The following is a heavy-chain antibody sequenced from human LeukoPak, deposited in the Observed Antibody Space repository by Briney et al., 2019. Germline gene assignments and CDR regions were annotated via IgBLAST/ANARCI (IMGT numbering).Heavy chain of an antibody. V-gene: IGHV5-51*01. J-gene: IGHJ3*02. CDR1: GYSFTSYW. CDR3: ARRSLCSSTSCHEYSSSSGAFDI. CDR2: IYPGDSDT. D-gene: IGHD2-2*01. Sequence: GESLKISCKGSGYSFTSYWIGWVRQMPGKGLEGMGSIYPGDSDTRYSPSFQGQVTISADKSISPAYLQWSSLKASDTAMYYCARRSLCSSTSCHEYSSSSGAFDIWGQGTMVTVSS.